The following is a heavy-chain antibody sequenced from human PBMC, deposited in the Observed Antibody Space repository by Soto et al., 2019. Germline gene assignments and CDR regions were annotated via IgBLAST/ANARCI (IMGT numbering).Heavy chain of an antibody. CDR2: IYYSAST. D-gene: IGHD2-21*02. CDR3: ARHLPYCGGDCYSLDY. V-gene: IGHV4-59*08. J-gene: IGHJ4*01. CDR1: GCSLRSYY. Sequence: SETLSLTCTVSGCSLRSYYWSLVRQPPGKGLEWIGYIYYSASTNYSPSLKSRVTISVDTSKNQFSLNLSSVTAADTAVYYCARHLPYCGGDCYSLDYWGHGTQVTVS.